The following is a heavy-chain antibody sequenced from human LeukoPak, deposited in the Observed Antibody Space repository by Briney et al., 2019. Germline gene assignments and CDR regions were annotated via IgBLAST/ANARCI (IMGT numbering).Heavy chain of an antibody. CDR1: GGSISSTTYY. V-gene: IGHV4-39*01. CDR2: IYYSGNT. CDR3: AGDTIFGVPAYYYYGVDV. Sequence: SETLSLTCTVSGGSISSTTYYWGWIRQPPGKGLEWIGSIYYSGNTYYNPALKSRVTISVDTSKSQFSLNLNSVTAADTAVYYCAGDTIFGVPAYYYYGVDVWGQGTTVTVSS. J-gene: IGHJ6*02. D-gene: IGHD3-3*01.